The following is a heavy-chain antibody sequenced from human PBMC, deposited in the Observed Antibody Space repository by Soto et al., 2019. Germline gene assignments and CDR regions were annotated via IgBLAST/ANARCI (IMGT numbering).Heavy chain of an antibody. D-gene: IGHD2-8*01. CDR2: IYYSGST. J-gene: IGHJ5*02. Sequence: PSETLSLTCTVSGGSISSYYWSWIRQPPGKGLEWIGYIYYSGSTNYNPSLKSRVTISVNTSKNQFSLKLSSVTAADTAVYYCARHAPGEVYAAGYNWFDPWGQGTLVTVSS. CDR3: ARHAPGEVYAAGYNWFDP. V-gene: IGHV4-59*08. CDR1: GGSISSYY.